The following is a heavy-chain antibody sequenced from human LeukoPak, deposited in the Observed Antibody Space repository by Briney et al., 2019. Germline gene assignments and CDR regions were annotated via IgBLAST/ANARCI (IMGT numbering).Heavy chain of an antibody. CDR1: GGSISSGTYY. Sequence: RTSETLSLTCTVSGGSISSGTYYWSWIRQPAGKGLEWIGRIYTRGSTNYNPSLKSRVTISVDPSKNQFSLRLNSVTAADTAMYYCARGRDGYNFLNRGEYYYFDYWGQGTLITVSS. CDR2: IYTRGST. J-gene: IGHJ4*02. D-gene: IGHD5-24*01. CDR3: ARGRDGYNFLNRGEYYYFDY. V-gene: IGHV4-61*02.